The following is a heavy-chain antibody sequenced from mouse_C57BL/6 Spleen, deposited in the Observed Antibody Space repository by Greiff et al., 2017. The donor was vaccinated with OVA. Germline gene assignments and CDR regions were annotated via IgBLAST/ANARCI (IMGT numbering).Heavy chain of an antibody. J-gene: IGHJ1*03. CDR3: ARRGYYYGSSYWYFDV. Sequence: EVMLVESGPELVKPGASVKIPCKASGYTFTDYNMDWVKQSHGKSLEWIGDINPNNGGTIYNQKFKGKATLTVDKSSSTAYMELRSLTSEDTAVYYCARRGYYYGSSYWYFDVWGTGTTVTVSS. CDR1: GYTFTDYN. V-gene: IGHV1-18*01. CDR2: INPNNGGT. D-gene: IGHD1-1*01.